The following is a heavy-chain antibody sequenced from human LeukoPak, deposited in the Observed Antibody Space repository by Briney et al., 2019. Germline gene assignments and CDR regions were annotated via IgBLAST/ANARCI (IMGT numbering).Heavy chain of an antibody. Sequence: ASVKVSCKASGYTFPSYFMHWVRQAPGQGLEWMGIINPTGGSTTYAQKFQGRVTMTRDTSISTAYMELGRLRSDDTAVYYCARGAYCGGDCYYSNFDAFDIWGQGTMVTVSS. CDR2: INPTGGST. V-gene: IGHV1-46*01. CDR1: GYTFPSYF. J-gene: IGHJ3*02. CDR3: ARGAYCGGDCYYSNFDAFDI. D-gene: IGHD2-21*02.